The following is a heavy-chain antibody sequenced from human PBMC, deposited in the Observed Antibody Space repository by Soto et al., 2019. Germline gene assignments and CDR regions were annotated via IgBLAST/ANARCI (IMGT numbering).Heavy chain of an antibody. CDR3: ARHVTYGGNSCDY. J-gene: IGHJ4*02. CDR2: VYFDGSS. D-gene: IGHD4-17*01. CDR1: GDSINSSSFY. Sequence: PSETLSLTCTVSGDSINSSSFYWGCIRQPPGKGLEWIGNVYFDGSSYYNPSLKSRLTISVDTSKNQFSLNLNSVTAADTAVYYCARHVTYGGNSCDYWGQGTLVTVS. V-gene: IGHV4-39*01.